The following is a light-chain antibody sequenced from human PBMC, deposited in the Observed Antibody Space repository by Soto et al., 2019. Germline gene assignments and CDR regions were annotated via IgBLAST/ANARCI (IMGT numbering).Light chain of an antibody. CDR3: SSKTSSGALYV. CDR2: EVT. CDR1: SSDVGASKY. J-gene: IGLJ1*01. V-gene: IGLV2-14*01. Sequence: QSALTQPASVSGYPGQSITISCTGTSSDVGASKYVSWYQQHPGEAPKLILYEVTYRPSGVSNRFSGAKSGNTASLTVSGLRAEDEADYYCSSKTSSGALYVFGAGTKVTAL.